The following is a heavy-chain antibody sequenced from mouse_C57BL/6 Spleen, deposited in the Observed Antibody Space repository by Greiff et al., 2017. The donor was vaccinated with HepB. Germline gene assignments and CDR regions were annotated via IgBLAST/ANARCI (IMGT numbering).Heavy chain of an antibody. CDR2: IYPGSGST. J-gene: IGHJ3*01. Sequence: QVQLQQSGAELVKPGASVKMSCKASGYTFTSYWITWVKQRPGQGLEWIGDIYPGSGSTNYNEKFKSKATLTVDTSSSTAYMQLSSLTSEDSAVYYGARSEGDYEWFAYWGQGTLVTVSA. CDR1: GYTFTSYW. D-gene: IGHD2-4*01. CDR3: ARSEGDYEWFAY. V-gene: IGHV1-55*01.